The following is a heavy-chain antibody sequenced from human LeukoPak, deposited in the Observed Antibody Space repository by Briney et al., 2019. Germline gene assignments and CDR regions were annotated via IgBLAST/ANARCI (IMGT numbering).Heavy chain of an antibody. V-gene: IGHV3-48*03. Sequence: GGSLRLSCAASGFTFSSYEMNWVRQAPGKGLEWVSYISSSGSTIYYADSVKGRFTISRDNAKNSLYVQMNSLRAEDTAVYYCARDSYCSGGSCYSYYFDYWGQGTLVTVSS. D-gene: IGHD2-15*01. CDR1: GFTFSSYE. J-gene: IGHJ4*02. CDR3: ARDSYCSGGSCYSYYFDY. CDR2: ISSSGSTI.